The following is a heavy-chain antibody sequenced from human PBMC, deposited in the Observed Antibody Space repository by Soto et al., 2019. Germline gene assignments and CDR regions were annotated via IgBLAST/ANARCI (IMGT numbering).Heavy chain of an antibody. V-gene: IGHV3-30*03. CDR1: GFTFSNYG. Sequence: PGGSLRLSCVASGFTFSNYGMHWVRQAPGKGLEWVAFISDDGSNKYYADSMKGRFTMSRDNSKSTLYLQMNSLRAEDTAVYYCARDNGYSHGHGMDVWGQGTTVTVS. CDR2: ISDDGSNK. CDR3: ARDNGYSHGHGMDV. D-gene: IGHD5-18*01. J-gene: IGHJ6*02.